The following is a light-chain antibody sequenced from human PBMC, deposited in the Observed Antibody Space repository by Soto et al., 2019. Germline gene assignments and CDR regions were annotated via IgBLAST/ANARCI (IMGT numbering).Light chain of an antibody. J-gene: IGLJ1*01. CDR1: SSDIGDYNY. V-gene: IGLV2-14*01. CDR2: EVS. Sequence: QSALTQPASVSGSPGQSITISCTGTSSDIGDYNYVSWYQQHPGKAPKLMIYEVSNRPSGISNRFSGSKSGNTASLTISGLQADDEADYYCSSYTSTSSYVFGTGTNVTVL. CDR3: SSYTSTSSYV.